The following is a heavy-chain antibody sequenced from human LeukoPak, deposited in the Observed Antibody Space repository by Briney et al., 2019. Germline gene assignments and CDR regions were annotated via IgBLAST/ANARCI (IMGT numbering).Heavy chain of an antibody. D-gene: IGHD2-2*01. V-gene: IGHV3-48*04. J-gene: IGHJ3*02. CDR3: ARDIKGQYQDAFDI. CDR1: GFTFSSFG. CDR2: ISRSGTAL. Sequence: GGSLRLSCAASGFTFSSFGMSWVRQAPGKGLEWVAHISRSGTALYYADSVKGRFTISRDNARNSLDLQMNSLRAEDTAVYYCARDIKGQYQDAFDIWGQGTMVTVSS.